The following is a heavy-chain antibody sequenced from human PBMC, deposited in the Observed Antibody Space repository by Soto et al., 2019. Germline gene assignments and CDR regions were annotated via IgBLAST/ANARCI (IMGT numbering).Heavy chain of an antibody. CDR3: ARRGYWTSASCPIGAFDI. D-gene: IGHD2-2*01. V-gene: IGHV4-59*08. J-gene: IGHJ3*02. CDR1: GGSISSYY. CDR2: IYYSGNT. Sequence: SETLSLTCTVSGGSISSYYWNWIRQPPGKGLEWIGNIYYSGNTNYNPSLESRVTISIDTSKNQFSLRLNSVTAADTAVYFCARRGYWTSASCPIGAFDIWGQGTMVTVS.